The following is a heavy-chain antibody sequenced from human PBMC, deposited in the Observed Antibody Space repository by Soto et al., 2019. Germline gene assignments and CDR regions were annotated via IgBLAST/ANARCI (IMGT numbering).Heavy chain of an antibody. Sequence: QVQLVQSGAEVKKPGSSVKVSCKASGGTFSSYAISWVRQAPGQGLAWMGGIIPIFGTANYAQKFQGTVTITADETTSTADMELSSLISEDTAVYDGARCTDVAGEFDYWGQGTLVTVSS. J-gene: IGHJ4*02. V-gene: IGHV1-69*01. CDR2: IIPIFGTA. CDR1: GGTFSSYA. D-gene: IGHD7-27*01. CDR3: ARCTDVAGEFDY.